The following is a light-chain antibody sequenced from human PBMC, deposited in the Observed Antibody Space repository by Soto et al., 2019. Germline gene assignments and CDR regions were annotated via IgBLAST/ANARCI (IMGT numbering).Light chain of an antibody. CDR2: TAS. CDR3: LQHNAYPLT. CDR1: QGIGND. Sequence: DIQMTQSPFSLSASVGDRVTITCRASQGIGNDLGWYQQKPGRAPKRLLYTASSLESGVPSRFSGTGSGTEFTLTISSLQPEDFATYYCLQHNAYPLTFGGGTKVDIK. J-gene: IGKJ4*01. V-gene: IGKV1-17*01.